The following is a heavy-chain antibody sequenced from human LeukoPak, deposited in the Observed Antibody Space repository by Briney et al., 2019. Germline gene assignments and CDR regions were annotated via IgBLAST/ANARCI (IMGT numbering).Heavy chain of an antibody. CDR2: ISSSSSAI. CDR1: GFSFSSYS. Sequence: PGGSLRLSCAASGFSFSSYSMSWVRQAPGKGLEWASYISSSSSAIYYTDSVKGRFTISRDNAKNSAYLQMNSLRAEDTAVYYCGTGDPRFDYWGQGILVTVSS. V-gene: IGHV3-48*01. J-gene: IGHJ4*02. D-gene: IGHD7-27*01. CDR3: GTGDPRFDY.